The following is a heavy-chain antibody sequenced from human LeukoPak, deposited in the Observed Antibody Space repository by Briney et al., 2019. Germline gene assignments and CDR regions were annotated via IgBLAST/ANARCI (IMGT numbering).Heavy chain of an antibody. CDR1: GFSFSNYW. CDR3: ARDMEEGNFWTGHHT. V-gene: IGHV3-7*01. D-gene: IGHD3/OR15-3a*01. CDR2: IKQDGGEK. Sequence: GGSLRLSCAASGFSFSNYWMNWVRQAPGKGLEWVANIKQDGGEKYYVDSVKGRFTISRDNAKNSLYLQMNFLIAEDTAVYYCARDMEEGNFWTGHHTWGQGTLVTVSS. J-gene: IGHJ5*02.